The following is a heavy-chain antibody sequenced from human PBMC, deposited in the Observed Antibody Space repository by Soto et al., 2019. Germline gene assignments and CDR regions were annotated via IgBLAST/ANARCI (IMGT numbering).Heavy chain of an antibody. CDR3: ARLGGSYWNYYGMDV. V-gene: IGHV3-48*02. D-gene: IGHD1-26*01. J-gene: IGHJ6*02. Sequence: GGSLRLSCAVSGFTFNNYDMNWVRQAPGKGLEWVSYISTSGSTIYYADSVKGRFTISRDNAKNSLYLQVNSLRDEDTAVYYCARLGGSYWNYYGMDVWGQGTTVTVS. CDR2: ISTSGSTI. CDR1: GFTFNNYD.